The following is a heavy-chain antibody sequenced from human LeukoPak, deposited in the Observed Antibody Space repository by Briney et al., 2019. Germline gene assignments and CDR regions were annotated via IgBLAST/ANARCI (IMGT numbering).Heavy chain of an antibody. CDR2: IYYTGST. V-gene: IGHV4-59*01. D-gene: IGHD6-13*01. Sequence: PSETLSLTCTVSGGSISSYYWSWIRQPPGKGLEWIGYIYYTGSTNYNPSLMSRVTISVDTSKNQFSLRLSSVTAADTAVYYCARGRLGQQLVGSRYYYYYMDVWGKGTTVTVSS. J-gene: IGHJ6*03. CDR1: GGSISSYY. CDR3: ARGRLGQQLVGSRYYYYYMDV.